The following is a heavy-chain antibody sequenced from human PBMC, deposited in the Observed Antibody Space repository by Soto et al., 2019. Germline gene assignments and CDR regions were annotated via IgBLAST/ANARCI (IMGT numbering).Heavy chain of an antibody. Sequence: GGSLRLSCVASGFPFSAYAINWVRQTPGKGLEWVCGIGGSGTTIYCADSVKGRFTISRDNFGNTMYLQMNSVRAEDTAVYYWARGDGDYYDGNGYLGRHWGQGTLVTVSS. D-gene: IGHD3-22*01. CDR2: IGGSGTTI. J-gene: IGHJ4*02. CDR1: GFPFSAYA. V-gene: IGHV3-23*01. CDR3: ARGDGDYYDGNGYLGRH.